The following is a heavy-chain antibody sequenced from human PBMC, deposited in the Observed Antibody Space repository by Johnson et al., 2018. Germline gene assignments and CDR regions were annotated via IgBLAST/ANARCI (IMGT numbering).Heavy chain of an antibody. J-gene: IGHJ2*01. CDR1: GFTFSGSI. CDR2: IRSKADSYAT. V-gene: IGHV3-73*01. Sequence: EVQLLESGGGLVQPGRSLKLSCAASGFTFSGSIIHWVRQASGQGLEWVGRIRSKADSYATTYAASGKGRFTISRDDPKNTAFLQMNSLKTENTAVYFCARYRRGYYDILTGYQEYWYFYLWGPGTLVTVSS. CDR3: ARYRRGYYDILTGYQEYWYFYL. D-gene: IGHD3-9*01.